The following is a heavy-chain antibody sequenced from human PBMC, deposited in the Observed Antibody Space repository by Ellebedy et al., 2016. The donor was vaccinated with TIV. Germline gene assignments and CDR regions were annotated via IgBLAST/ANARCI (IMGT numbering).Heavy chain of an antibody. J-gene: IGHJ2*01. CDR1: GFSLSTSGVG. CDR3: ARRFRNYWYFDL. V-gene: IGHV2-5*01. Sequence: SGPTLVKPTQTLTLTCTFSGFSLSTSGVGVGWIRQPPGKALEWLALIYWNDDKRYSPSLKSRLTITKDTSKNQVVLTMTNMDPEDTATYYCARRFRNYWYFDLWGRGSLVTVSS. CDR2: IYWNDDK.